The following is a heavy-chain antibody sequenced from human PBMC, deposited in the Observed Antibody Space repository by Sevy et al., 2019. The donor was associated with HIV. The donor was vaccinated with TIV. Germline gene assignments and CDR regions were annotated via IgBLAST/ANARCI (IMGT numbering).Heavy chain of an antibody. V-gene: IGHV3-11*04. CDR2: ISTSGTTI. J-gene: IGHJ6*02. Sequence: GESLKISCAASGFTFSDYCMTWIRQAPGKGLEWVAYISTSGTTIYYADSVKGRFTISRDNAKNSLYLQMNSLRAEDTAVYYCARDLDAYYYGMDVWGQGTTVTVSS. CDR3: ARDLDAYYYGMDV. CDR1: GFTFSDYC.